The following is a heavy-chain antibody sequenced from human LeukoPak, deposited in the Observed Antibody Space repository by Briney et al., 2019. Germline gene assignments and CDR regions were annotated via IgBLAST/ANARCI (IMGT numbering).Heavy chain of an antibody. Sequence: PGGSLRLSCAASGFTFSSYWMYWVRQAPGKGLVWVSRINSDGSTTSYADSVKGRFTISRDNAKSTLYLQMNSLSAEDTAVFYCARGGTNDYYAYWGQGTLVTVSS. J-gene: IGHJ4*02. CDR1: GFTFSSYW. D-gene: IGHD2-8*01. CDR3: ARGGTNDYYAY. CDR2: INSDGSTT. V-gene: IGHV3-74*01.